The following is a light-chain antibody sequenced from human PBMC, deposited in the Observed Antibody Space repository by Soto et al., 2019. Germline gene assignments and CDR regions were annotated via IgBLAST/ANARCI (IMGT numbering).Light chain of an antibody. V-gene: IGLV2-18*02. J-gene: IGLJ1*01. CDR3: SSYTSSSSLYV. CDR1: IDDVTAYYR. Sequence: QSVLTQPPSVSGSPGQSVTISCSGTIDDVTAYYRVSWYQQTPGTAPKLMIYVVSNRPSGVSDRFSGSKSGNTASLTISGLQAEDEADYYCSSYTSSSSLYVFGTGTKLTVL. CDR2: VVS.